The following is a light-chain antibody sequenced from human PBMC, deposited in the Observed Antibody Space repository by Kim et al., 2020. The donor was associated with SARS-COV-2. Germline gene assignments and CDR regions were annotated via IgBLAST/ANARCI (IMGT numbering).Light chain of an antibody. CDR1: SSNIGSNY. CDR3: AAWDDSLSGRV. Sequence: ELTQPPSASGTPGQRVSISCSGSSSNIGSNYVHWYQHLPGTAPKLLIYRDNQRPSGVPDRFSGSKSGTSASLAISGLRSEDEADYYCAAWDDSLSGRVFGGGTKLTVL. CDR2: RDN. V-gene: IGLV1-47*01. J-gene: IGLJ3*02.